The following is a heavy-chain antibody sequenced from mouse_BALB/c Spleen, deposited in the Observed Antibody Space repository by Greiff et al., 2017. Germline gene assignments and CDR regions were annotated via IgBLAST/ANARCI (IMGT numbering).Heavy chain of an antibody. CDR1: GFTFSSYT. J-gene: IGHJ4*01. Sequence: EVKLMESGGGLVQPGGSLKLSCAASGFTFSSYTMSWVRQTPEKRLEWVAYISNGGGSTYYPDTVKGRFTISRDNAKNTLYLQMSSLKSEDTAMYYCARHHGSSLYYAMDYWGQGTSLTVSS. CDR2: ISNGGGST. D-gene: IGHD1-1*01. CDR3: ARHHGSSLYYAMDY. V-gene: IGHV5-12-2*01.